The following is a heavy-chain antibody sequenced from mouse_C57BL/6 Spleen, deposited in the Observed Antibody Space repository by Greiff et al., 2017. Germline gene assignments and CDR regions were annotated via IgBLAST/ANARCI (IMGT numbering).Heavy chain of an antibody. CDR2: IYPGSGST. D-gene: IGHD2-3*01. V-gene: IGHV1-55*01. CDR3: ARWDDGYSYYFDY. J-gene: IGHJ2*01. Sequence: QVQLQQPGAELVKPGASVQMSCKASGYTFTSYWITWVKQRPGQGLEWIGDIYPGSGSTNYNEKFKSKATLTVDTSSSTAYMQLSSLTSEDSAVYYCARWDDGYSYYFDYWGQGTTLTVSS. CDR1: GYTFTSYW.